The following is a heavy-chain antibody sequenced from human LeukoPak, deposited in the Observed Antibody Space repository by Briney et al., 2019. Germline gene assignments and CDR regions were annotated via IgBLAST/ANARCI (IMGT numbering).Heavy chain of an antibody. J-gene: IGHJ5*02. CDR2: MNPNSGNT. D-gene: IGHD2-15*01. Sequence: ASVKVSCKASGYTFTSYDINWVRQATGQGLEWMGWMNPNSGNTGYAQKFQGRVTITADKSTSTAYMELSSLRSEDTAVYYCARERLGYCSGGSCGEGWFDPWGQGTLVTVSS. V-gene: IGHV1-8*03. CDR3: ARERLGYCSGGSCGEGWFDP. CDR1: GYTFTSYD.